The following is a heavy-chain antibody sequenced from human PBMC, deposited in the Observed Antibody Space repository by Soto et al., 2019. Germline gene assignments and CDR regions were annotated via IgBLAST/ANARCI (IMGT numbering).Heavy chain of an antibody. J-gene: IGHJ6*02. CDR1: GFTFSSYE. Sequence: QTGGSLRLSCAASGFTFSSYEMNWVRQAPGKGLEWVSYISSSGSTIYYADSVKGRFTISRDNAKNSLYLQMNSLRAEDTAVYYCARAARYYYYGMDVWGQGTTVTVSS. D-gene: IGHD2-15*01. CDR3: ARAARYYYYGMDV. V-gene: IGHV3-48*03. CDR2: ISSSGSTI.